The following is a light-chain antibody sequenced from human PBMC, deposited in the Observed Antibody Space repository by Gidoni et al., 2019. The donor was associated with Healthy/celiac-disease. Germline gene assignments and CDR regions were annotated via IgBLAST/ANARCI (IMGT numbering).Light chain of an antibody. J-gene: IGKJ3*01. V-gene: IGKV3-20*01. CDR1: QSVSSSY. CDR2: GAS. Sequence: EIVLTQSPGTLSLSPGERATLSCRASQSVSSSYLAWYQQKPGQAPRLLIYGASSRATGIPDRFSGSGSGTDFTLTISRLEPEDFAVYYCQQPTGFGPXTKVDIK. CDR3: QQPTG.